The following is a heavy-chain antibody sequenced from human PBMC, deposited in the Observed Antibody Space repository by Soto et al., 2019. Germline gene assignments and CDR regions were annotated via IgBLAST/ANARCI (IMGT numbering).Heavy chain of an antibody. D-gene: IGHD3-22*01. CDR3: ARPRSHYYDRSAERAFDI. CDR1: GGTFNNYA. CDR2: IIPLFGTT. V-gene: IGHV1-69*13. Sequence: GASVKVSCKASGGTFNNYAISRVRQAPGQGLEWMGGIIPLFGTTNYAQKFQGRVTITADESTSTAYMELSSLRSEDTAFYYCARPRSHYYDRSAERAFDIWGQGTMVTVSS. J-gene: IGHJ3*02.